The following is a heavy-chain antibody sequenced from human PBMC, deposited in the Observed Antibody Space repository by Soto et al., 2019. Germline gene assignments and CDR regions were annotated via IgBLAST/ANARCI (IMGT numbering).Heavy chain of an antibody. CDR1: GGSVSSGSYY. CDR2: VYYSGST. D-gene: IGHD6-6*01. V-gene: IGHV4-61*01. CDR3: AKVLFAGASSPFCFDY. J-gene: IGHJ4*02. Sequence: SETLSLTCTVSGGSVSSGSYYWSWIRQPPEKRLEWIGYVYYSGSTDYNPSLKSRVTISVDTSRNQFSLRVEDTAVYYCAKVLFAGASSPFCFDYWGRGTLVTVSS.